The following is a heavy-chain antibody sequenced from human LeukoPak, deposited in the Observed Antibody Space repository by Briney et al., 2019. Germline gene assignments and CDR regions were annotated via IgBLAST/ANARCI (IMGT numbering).Heavy chain of an antibody. CDR2: ISSSGSTI. CDR3: AELGTTMIGGV. Sequence: GGSLRLSCAASGFTFSSYAMNWVRQAPGKGLEWVSYISSSGSTIYYADSVKGRFTISRDNAKNSLYLQMNSLRAEDTAVYYCAELGTTMIGGVWGKGTTVTISS. J-gene: IGHJ6*04. CDR1: GFTFSSYA. D-gene: IGHD3-10*02. V-gene: IGHV3-48*03.